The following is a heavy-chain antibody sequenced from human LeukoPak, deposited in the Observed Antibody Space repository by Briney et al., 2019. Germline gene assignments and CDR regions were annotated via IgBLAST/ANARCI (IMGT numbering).Heavy chain of an antibody. D-gene: IGHD2-21*02. J-gene: IGHJ4*02. CDR2: ISYDGSNK. CDR1: GFTFSSYA. V-gene: IGHV3-30-3*01. Sequence: GGSLRLSCAASGFTFSSYAMHWVRQAPGRGLGGVADISYDGSNKYYADSVKGRFTISRDNSKNTLYLQMNSLRAEDTAVYYCARGDQLYCGGDCYTDYWGQGTLVTVSS. CDR3: ARGDQLYCGGDCYTDY.